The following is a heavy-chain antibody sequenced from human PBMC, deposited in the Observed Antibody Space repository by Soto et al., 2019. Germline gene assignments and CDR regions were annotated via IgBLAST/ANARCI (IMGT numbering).Heavy chain of an antibody. CDR2: ISYDGSNQ. V-gene: IGHV3-30-3*01. J-gene: IGHJ6*02. Sequence: QVQLVESGGGVIQPGRSLRLSCVASGFTFTSYAFHWVRQAPGNGLERVAVISYDGSNQYYADSVKGRFTISRDNRQYSLFLQMASLRAEDAAVYYCASDRYYYYSMRRYYYYGMDVWGQGTTVTVSS. D-gene: IGHD4-4*01. CDR1: GFTFTSYA. CDR3: ASDRYYYYSMRRYYYYGMDV.